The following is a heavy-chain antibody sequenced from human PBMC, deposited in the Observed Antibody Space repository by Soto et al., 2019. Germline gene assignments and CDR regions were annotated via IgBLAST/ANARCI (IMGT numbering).Heavy chain of an antibody. CDR3: ARDGHGMDV. CDR1: GGSVTTGSYN. V-gene: IGHV4-61*01. CDR2: IFFTGIP. Sequence: QVPLQESGPGLVRPSETLSLTCTVSGGSVTTGSYNWSWIRRPPGKVLEWIGNIFFTGIPHYNPSLNNRVTMSVDTSKTQFSLTVTSVTAADTAVYYCARDGHGMDVWGQGTTVTVSS. J-gene: IGHJ6*02.